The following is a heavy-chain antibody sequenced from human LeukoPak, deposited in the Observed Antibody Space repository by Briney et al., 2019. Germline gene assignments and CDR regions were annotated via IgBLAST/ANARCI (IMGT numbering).Heavy chain of an antibody. CDR3: ASPSSTYYYDSDGVGY. CDR1: GGSISSYY. V-gene: IGHV4-59*12. CDR2: IYYTGSI. Sequence: SETLSLTCTVSGGSISSYYWSWIRQPPGKGLEWIGYIYYTGSINYNPSLKSRVTISVDTSKNQFSLKLSSVTAADTAVYYCASPSSTYYYDSDGVGYWGQGTLVTVSS. J-gene: IGHJ4*02. D-gene: IGHD3-22*01.